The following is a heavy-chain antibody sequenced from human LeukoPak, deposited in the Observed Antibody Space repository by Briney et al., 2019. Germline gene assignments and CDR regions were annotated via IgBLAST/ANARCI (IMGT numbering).Heavy chain of an antibody. CDR3: ARDLFPDDWGSGAFDM. CDR1: GGSISGHY. V-gene: IGHV4-59*11. J-gene: IGHJ3*02. D-gene: IGHD3-16*01. CDR2: IYYKGTT. Sequence: PSETLSLTCTVSGGSISGHYLNWIRQPPGKGLEWIGYIYYKGTTNYNPSLKSRLTISLDTSKNQFSLRLSSVTAADAAVYYCARDLFPDDWGSGAFDMWSQGTMVTVSS.